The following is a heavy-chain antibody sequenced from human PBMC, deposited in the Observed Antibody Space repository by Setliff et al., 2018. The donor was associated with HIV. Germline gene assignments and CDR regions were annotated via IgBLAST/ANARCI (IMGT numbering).Heavy chain of an antibody. J-gene: IGHJ6*02. CDR2: MNPNSGNT. Sequence: ASVKVSCKASGYTFTSYDINWVRQATGQGLEWMGWMNPNSGNTGYAQKFQGRVTITRDTSASTAYMELSSLRSEDTAVYYCARDSFGGEFTYYYYGMDVWGQGTTVTVSS. CDR3: ARDSFGGEFTYYYYGMDV. CDR1: GYTFTSYD. V-gene: IGHV1-8*03. D-gene: IGHD3-10*01.